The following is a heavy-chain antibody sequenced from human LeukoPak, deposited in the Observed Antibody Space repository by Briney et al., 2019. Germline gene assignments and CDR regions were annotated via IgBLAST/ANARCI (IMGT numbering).Heavy chain of an antibody. CDR3: ARSLWLGELDY. V-gene: IGHV1-18*01. J-gene: IGHJ4*02. CDR2: ISGYNSKT. Sequence: ASVKVSCKASGYTFTSYGINWVRQAPGQGLEWMGWISGYNSKTNYAQKFQRRITMTTDTSTSTAYMELSSLRSDDTAVYYCARSLWLGELDYWGQGTLVTVSS. D-gene: IGHD3-10*01. CDR1: GYTFTSYG.